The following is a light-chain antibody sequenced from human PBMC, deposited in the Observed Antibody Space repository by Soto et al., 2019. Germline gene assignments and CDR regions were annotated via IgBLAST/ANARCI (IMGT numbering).Light chain of an antibody. CDR3: CSYTSNTTPV. CDR2: EGS. Sequence: QSALTQPASVSGSPGQSITISCTGTSSDVGSYNLVSWYQQHPGKAPKLMIYEGSKRPSGVSNRFSGSKSGNTASLTISGLQAEDEADYYCCSYTSNTTPVFGGGTKVTVL. CDR1: SSDVGSYNL. J-gene: IGLJ3*02. V-gene: IGLV2-14*02.